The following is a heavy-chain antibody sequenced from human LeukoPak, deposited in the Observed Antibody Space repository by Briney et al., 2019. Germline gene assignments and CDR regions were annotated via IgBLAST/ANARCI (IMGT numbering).Heavy chain of an antibody. CDR1: GGSFSGYY. V-gene: IGHV4-34*01. CDR3: ARGGYYGSGSYYRPPYYFDY. J-gene: IGHJ4*02. Sequence: SETLSLTCAVYGGSFSGYYWSWIRQPPGKGLEWIGEINHSGSTNYNPSLKSRVTISVDTSKNQFSLKLSSVTAADTAVYYCARGGYYGSGSYYRPPYYFDYWGQGTLVTVSS. CDR2: INHSGST. D-gene: IGHD3-10*01.